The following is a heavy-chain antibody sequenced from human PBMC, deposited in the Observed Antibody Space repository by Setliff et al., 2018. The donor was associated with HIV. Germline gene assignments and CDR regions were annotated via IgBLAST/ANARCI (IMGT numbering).Heavy chain of an antibody. CDR2: ISPNSGGT. CDR1: GYTFTGYY. D-gene: IGHD6-6*01. CDR3: ARGGIAARPYYYYYGMDI. J-gene: IGHJ6*02. Sequence: ASVKVSCKASGYTFTGYYLHWVRQAPGQGLEWMGWISPNSGGTNFAQRFQGWVTLTRDTSISTAYMDLSRLKSDDPAVYYCARGGIAARPYYYYYGMDIWGQGTTVTVSS. V-gene: IGHV1-2*04.